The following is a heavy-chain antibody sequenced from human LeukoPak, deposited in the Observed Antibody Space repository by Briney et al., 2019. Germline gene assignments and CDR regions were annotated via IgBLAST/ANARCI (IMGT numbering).Heavy chain of an antibody. V-gene: IGHV1-24*01. CDR2: FDPEDGET. CDR1: GYTLTELS. J-gene: IGHJ3*02. Sequence: ASVKVSCKVSGYTLTELSMHWVRQAPGKGLEWMGGFDPEDGETIYAQKFQGRVTMTEDTSTDTAYMELSSLRSEDTAVYYCATQKYDYVWGSYRHHSSEFAFDIWGQGTMVTVSS. CDR3: ATQKYDYVWGSYRHHSSEFAFDI. D-gene: IGHD3-16*02.